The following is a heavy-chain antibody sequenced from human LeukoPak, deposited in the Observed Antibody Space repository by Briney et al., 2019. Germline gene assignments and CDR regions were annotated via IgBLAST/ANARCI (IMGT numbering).Heavy chain of an antibody. CDR1: GYTFTSYG. CDR2: ISAYNGNT. Sequence: ASVKVSCKASGYTFTSYGISWVRQAPGQGLEWMGWISAYNGNTNYAQKLQGRVTMTTDTSTSTAYMELRSLRSVDTAVYYCARDPLTTGATLYNWFDPWGQGTLVTVSS. CDR3: ARDPLTTGATLYNWFDP. J-gene: IGHJ5*02. D-gene: IGHD1-26*01. V-gene: IGHV1-18*01.